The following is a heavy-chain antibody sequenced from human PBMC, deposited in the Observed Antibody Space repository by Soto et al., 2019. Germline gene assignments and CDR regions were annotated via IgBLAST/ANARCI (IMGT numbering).Heavy chain of an antibody. D-gene: IGHD6-6*01. CDR2: IYYSVMT. CDR1: AFFIIRYY. V-gene: IGHV4-59*01. Sequence: PSETLALTCTLSAFFIIRYYGDWILQPPVKGLEWMGYIYYSVMTNYNPSLNSLFTISVDTSKNQFSLKLSSVKAAYTALYYCAREASIDDFDILGQGPMVPVS. CDR3: AREASIDDFDI. J-gene: IGHJ3*02.